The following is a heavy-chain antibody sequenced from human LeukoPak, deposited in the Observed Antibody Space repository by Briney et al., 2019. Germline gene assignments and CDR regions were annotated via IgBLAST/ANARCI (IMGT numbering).Heavy chain of an antibody. D-gene: IGHD3-10*01. CDR2: INSDGSST. V-gene: IGHV3-74*01. Sequence: GGSLRLSCAASGFTFSSYGMHWVRQAPGKGLVWVSRINSDGSSTSYADSVRGRFSISRDNAKNTLYLQMNRLRADDTAVYYCARDRSQEFDPWGQGTLVTVSS. CDR3: ARDRSQEFDP. J-gene: IGHJ5*02. CDR1: GFTFSSYG.